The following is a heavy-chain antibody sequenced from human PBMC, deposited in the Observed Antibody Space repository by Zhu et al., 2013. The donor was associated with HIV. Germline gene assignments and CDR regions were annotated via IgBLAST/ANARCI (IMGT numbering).Heavy chain of an antibody. J-gene: IGHJ4*02. Sequence: QVQLVQSGAEVKKPGASVKVSCKASGYTFTSYYMHWVRQAPGQGLEWMGIINPSGGSTSYAQKFQGRVTMTRDTSTSTVYMELSSLRSEDTAVYYCARGLLRFLEWSIWRFDYWGQGTLVTVSS. CDR2: INPSGGST. V-gene: IGHV1-46*01. CDR3: ARGLLRFLEWSIWRFDY. CDR1: GYTFTSYY. D-gene: IGHD3-3*01.